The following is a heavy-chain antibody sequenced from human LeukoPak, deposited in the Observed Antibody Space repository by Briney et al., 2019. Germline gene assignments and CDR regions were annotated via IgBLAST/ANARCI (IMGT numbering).Heavy chain of an antibody. V-gene: IGHV3-33*01. CDR1: GFTFSSYG. J-gene: IGHJ4*02. CDR2: IWYDGSNK. Sequence: PGRSLRLSCAASGFTFSSYGMHWVRQAPGKGLEWVAVIWYDGSNKYYADSVKGRFTISRDNSKNTLYLQMNSLRAEDTAVYYCARDRSSNWNYQYFDYWGQGTLVTVSS. D-gene: IGHD1-7*01. CDR3: ARDRSSNWNYQYFDY.